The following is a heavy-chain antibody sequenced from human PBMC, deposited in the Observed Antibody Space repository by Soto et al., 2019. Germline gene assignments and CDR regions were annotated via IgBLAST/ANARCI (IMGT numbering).Heavy chain of an antibody. D-gene: IGHD3-10*01. CDR2: IYYSGST. CDR1: GGSISSGGYY. CDR3: ASEPYYGSGKRDYYYYGMDV. V-gene: IGHV4-31*03. Sequence: SETLSLTCTVSGGSISSGGYYWSWIRQHPGKGLEWIGYIYYSGSTYYNPSLKSRVTISVDTSKNQFSLKLSSVTAADTAVYYCASEPYYGSGKRDYYYYGMDVWGQGTTVTVSS. J-gene: IGHJ6*02.